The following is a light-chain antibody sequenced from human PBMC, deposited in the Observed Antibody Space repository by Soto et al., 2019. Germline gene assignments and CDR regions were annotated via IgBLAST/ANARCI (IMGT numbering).Light chain of an antibody. Sequence: IVMTQSPDFLSVSLGERATINCRANQSVLFISNNKNFLAWYQHKPGQPPKLFLNWASTRESGVPDRFSGSGTGTDFTLTISSLHAEDVAVYYCQQYFSTPPLTVGGGTKVDIK. CDR3: QQYFSTPPLT. CDR1: QSVLFISNNKNF. CDR2: WAS. J-gene: IGKJ4*01. V-gene: IGKV4-1*01.